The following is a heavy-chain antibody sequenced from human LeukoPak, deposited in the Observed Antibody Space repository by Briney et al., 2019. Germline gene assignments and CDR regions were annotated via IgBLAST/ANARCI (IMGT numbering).Heavy chain of an antibody. CDR2: ISGSGGST. D-gene: IGHD2-2*01. Sequence: GGSLRLSCAASGFTFSSYAMSWVRQAPGRGLEWVSAISGSGGSTYYADSVKGRFTISRDNSKNTLYLQMNSLRAEDTAVYYCANSYCSSTSCYLYYFDYWGQGTLVTVSS. V-gene: IGHV3-23*01. J-gene: IGHJ4*02. CDR1: GFTFSSYA. CDR3: ANSYCSSTSCYLYYFDY.